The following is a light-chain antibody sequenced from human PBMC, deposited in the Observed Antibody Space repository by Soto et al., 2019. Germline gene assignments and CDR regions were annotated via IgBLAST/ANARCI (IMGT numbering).Light chain of an antibody. CDR2: AAP. CDR3: QQLNSYPRT. CDR1: QGISSY. Sequence: IQLTQSPSSLSASVGDRVTITCRASQGISSYLAWYQQKPGKAPKLLMYAAPTSQSGVRSRFSGSGSGTDFTLTISSLQPEDFATYYCQQLNSYPRTFGQGTKLEIK. J-gene: IGKJ2*01. V-gene: IGKV1-9*01.